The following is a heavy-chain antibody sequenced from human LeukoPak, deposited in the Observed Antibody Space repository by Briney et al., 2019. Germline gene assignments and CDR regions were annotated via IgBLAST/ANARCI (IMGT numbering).Heavy chain of an antibody. CDR2: ISYDGSEK. J-gene: IGHJ4*02. Sequence: GRSLRLSCAASGFTFSSYAIHWVRQAPGKGLEWVAVISYDGSEKYFADSVKGRFTISRDNSKNTLYLQMNSLRAEDTAVYYCAKDLHCGGDCYPSFDYWGQGTLVTVSS. V-gene: IGHV3-30*18. D-gene: IGHD2-21*02. CDR3: AKDLHCGGDCYPSFDY. CDR1: GFTFSSYA.